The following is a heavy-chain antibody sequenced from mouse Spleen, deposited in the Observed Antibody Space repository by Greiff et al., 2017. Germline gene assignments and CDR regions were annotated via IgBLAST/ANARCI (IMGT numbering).Heavy chain of an antibody. V-gene: IGHV1-15*01. CDR1: GYTFTDYE. Sequence: QVQLKESGAELVRPGASVTLSCKASGYTFTDYEMHWVKQTPVHGLEWIGAIDPETGGTAYNQKFKGKAILTADKSSSTAYMELRSLTSEDSAVYYCTPGSAYWGQGTLVTVSA. CDR3: TPGSAY. J-gene: IGHJ3*01. D-gene: IGHD1-1*01. CDR2: IDPETGGT.